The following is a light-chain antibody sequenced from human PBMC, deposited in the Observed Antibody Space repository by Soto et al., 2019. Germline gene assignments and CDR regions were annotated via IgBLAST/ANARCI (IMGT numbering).Light chain of an antibody. CDR1: QSLYKNGVTY. CDR2: RVS. Sequence: DVVMTQSPLSLPVTLGQPASISCRSSQSLYKNGVTYLAWFQQRPGQSPRRLIYRVSNRDSGVPDRFSGSGSGTDFTLEISRVEAEDVGIYYCFQDAHWPQTFGQGTKVEIK. J-gene: IGKJ1*01. V-gene: IGKV2-30*01. CDR3: FQDAHWPQT.